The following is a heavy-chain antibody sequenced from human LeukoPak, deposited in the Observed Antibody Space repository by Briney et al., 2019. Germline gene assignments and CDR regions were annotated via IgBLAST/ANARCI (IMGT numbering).Heavy chain of an antibody. V-gene: IGHV3-64D*06. Sequence: PGGSLRLFCSASGFTFSNYAMHWVRQAPGKGLEYVSAISSNGGSTYYADSVKGRFTISRDNSKNTLFLQMSRLRAEATAVYYCVKDLEVAVAGGFFDYWGLGTLVTVSS. CDR2: ISSNGGST. D-gene: IGHD2-15*01. J-gene: IGHJ4*02. CDR1: GFTFSNYA. CDR3: VKDLEVAVAGGFFDY.